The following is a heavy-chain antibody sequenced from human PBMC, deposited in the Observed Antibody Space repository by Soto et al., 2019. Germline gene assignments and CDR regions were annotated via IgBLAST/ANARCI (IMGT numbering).Heavy chain of an antibody. D-gene: IGHD3-10*01. CDR2: IIPIFGTA. J-gene: IGHJ6*02. Sequence: VKVSCKASGGTFSSYAISWVRQAPGQGLEWMGGIIPIFGTANYAQKFQGRVTITADESTSTAYMELSSLRSEDTAVYYCARDKRGSLGGMDVWGQGTRSPSP. CDR3: ARDKRGSLGGMDV. CDR1: GGTFSSYA. V-gene: IGHV1-69*13.